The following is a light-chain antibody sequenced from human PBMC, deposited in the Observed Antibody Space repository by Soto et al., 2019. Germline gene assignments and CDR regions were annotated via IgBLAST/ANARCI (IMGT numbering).Light chain of an antibody. CDR1: ETISSW. J-gene: IGKJ1*01. CDR2: DAS. CDR3: QEYESHLRT. V-gene: IGKV1-5*01. Sequence: DILMTQSPSTLSASVGDRITITCRASETISSWLAWYQQKSGKAPQLLIYDASTLESGVPSRFSGSGFGTEFSLTISSLQPDDFATYYCQEYESHLRTFGPVTKVEIK.